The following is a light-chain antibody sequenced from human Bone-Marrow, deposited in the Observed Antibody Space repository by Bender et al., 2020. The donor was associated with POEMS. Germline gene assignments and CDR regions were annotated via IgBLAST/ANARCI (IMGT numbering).Light chain of an antibody. J-gene: IGLJ3*02. Sequence: SYELTQPPSVSVSPGQTATIACSGDKWGHQFASWYQQHSGQSPVLIIYQDIKRPSGSPERFSGSRSGGTATLTISGTQAVDEADYYCQAWDSTSVVFGGGTRLTVL. CDR3: QAWDSTSVV. CDR2: QDI. CDR1: KWGHQF. V-gene: IGLV3-1*01.